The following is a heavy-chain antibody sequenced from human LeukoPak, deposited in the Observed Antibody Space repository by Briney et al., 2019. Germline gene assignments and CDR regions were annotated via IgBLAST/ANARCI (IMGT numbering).Heavy chain of an antibody. Sequence: PGGSLRLSCAASGFTFDDYGMSWVRQAPGKGLEWVSGINWNGGSTGYADSVKGRFTISRDNAKNSLYLQMNSLRAEDTALYYLSEKGPLGIAAAGNGGYYFDYWGQGTLVTVSS. D-gene: IGHD6-13*01. V-gene: IGHV3-20*04. CDR2: INWNGGST. CDR1: GFTFDDYG. J-gene: IGHJ4*02. CDR3: SEKGPLGIAAAGNGGYYFDY.